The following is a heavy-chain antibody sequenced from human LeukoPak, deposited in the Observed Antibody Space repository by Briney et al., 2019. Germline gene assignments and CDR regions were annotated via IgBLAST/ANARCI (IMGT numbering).Heavy chain of an antibody. V-gene: IGHV3-48*03. D-gene: IGHD3-22*01. CDR3: AREQSYYDSSGLYYYYMDV. Sequence: GGSLRLSCAASGFTFSSYEMSWVRQAPGKGLEWVSYISSSGSTIYYADSVKGGFTISRDNAKNSLYLQMNSLRAEDTAVYYCAREQSYYDSSGLYYYYMDVWGKGTTVTISS. CDR2: ISSSGSTI. J-gene: IGHJ6*03. CDR1: GFTFSSYE.